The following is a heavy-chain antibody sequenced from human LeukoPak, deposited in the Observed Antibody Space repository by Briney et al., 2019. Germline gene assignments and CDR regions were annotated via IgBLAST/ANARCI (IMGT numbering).Heavy chain of an antibody. CDR1: GFTFSSYS. Sequence: GGSLRLSCAASGFTFSSYSMNWVRQAPGKGLEWVSSISSSSSYIYYADSVKGRFTISRDNAKNSLYLQMNSLRAEDTAVYYCARSTVGWLFINPLDYWGQGTLVTVSS. CDR2: ISSSSSYI. J-gene: IGHJ4*02. V-gene: IGHV3-21*01. CDR3: ARSTVGWLFINPLDY. D-gene: IGHD3-22*01.